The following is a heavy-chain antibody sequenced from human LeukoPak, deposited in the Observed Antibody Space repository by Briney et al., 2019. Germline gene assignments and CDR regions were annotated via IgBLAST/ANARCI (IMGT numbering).Heavy chain of an antibody. CDR3: AKDLPSPWGSGHYYYYYYGMDV. D-gene: IGHD7-27*01. V-gene: IGHV3-23*01. Sequence: GGSLRLSCAASGFTFSSYAMSWVRQAPGKGLEWVSAISGSGGSTYYADSVKGRFTISRDNSKNTLYLQMNSLRAEDTAVYYCAKDLPSPWGSGHYYYYYYGMDVWGQGTTVTVSS. CDR1: GFTFSSYA. J-gene: IGHJ6*02. CDR2: ISGSGGST.